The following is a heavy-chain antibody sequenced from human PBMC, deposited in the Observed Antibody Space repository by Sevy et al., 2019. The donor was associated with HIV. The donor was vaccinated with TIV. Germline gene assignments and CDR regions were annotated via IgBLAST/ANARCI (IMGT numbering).Heavy chain of an antibody. J-gene: IGHJ5*02. V-gene: IGHV1-24*01. Sequence: ASVKVSCKVSGYTLTELSMHWVRQAPGKGLEWMGGFDPEDGETVYAQKFQGRVTVTKDTSTDTAYMELSSLRSEDTGVYYCATNSRYFSGSTFYSAEGLFDPWGQGTLVTVSS. D-gene: IGHD2-15*01. CDR2: FDPEDGET. CDR1: GYTLTELS. CDR3: ATNSRYFSGSTFYSAEGLFDP.